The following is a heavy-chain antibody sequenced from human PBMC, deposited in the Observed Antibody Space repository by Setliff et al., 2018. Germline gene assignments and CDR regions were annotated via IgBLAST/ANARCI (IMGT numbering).Heavy chain of an antibody. J-gene: IGHJ4*02. CDR1: GDSISSTYYY. CDR2: ISFGGNT. CDR3: ARVGGLLVATMPFDY. Sequence: PSETLSLTCTVSGDSISSTYYYWGWIRQPPGKGLEWIGSISFGGNTYYNPSLKSRVTISLDPSQNQFSLKLRSVTAADTAVYFCARVGGLLVATMPFDYWGPGTLVTVSS. D-gene: IGHD5-12*01. V-gene: IGHV4-39*02.